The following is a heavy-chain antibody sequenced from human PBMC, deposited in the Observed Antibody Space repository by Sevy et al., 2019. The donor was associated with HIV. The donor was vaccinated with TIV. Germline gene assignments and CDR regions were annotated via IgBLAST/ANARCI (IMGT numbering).Heavy chain of an antibody. J-gene: IGHJ6*03. CDR2: ISSSSSYI. CDR3: ARVGEGCSSTSCHARYYYYYYMDV. Sequence: GGSLRLSCAASGFTFSSYSMNWVRQAPGKGLEWISSISSSSSYIYYADSVKGRFTISRDNAKNSLYLQMNSLRAEDTAVYYCARVGEGCSSTSCHARYYYYYYMDVWGKGTTVTVSS. V-gene: IGHV3-21*01. D-gene: IGHD2-2*01. CDR1: GFTFSSYS.